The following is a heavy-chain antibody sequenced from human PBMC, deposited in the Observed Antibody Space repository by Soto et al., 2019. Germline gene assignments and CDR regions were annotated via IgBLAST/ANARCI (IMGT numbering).Heavy chain of an antibody. V-gene: IGHV1-2*02. CDR1: GYPVTAYY. CDR3: ARGGGVGVAGSAAFDM. D-gene: IGHD3-3*01. Sequence: QLHLVQSGAVVKKPGASVTVSCSASGYPVTAYYMHWVRQAPGRGLEWMGGINPATGAAKYTQTFQGRVPMPRDTSTSTVFMELSGLTSEDPAVFYCARGGGVGVAGSAAFDMWGQGTLVTVSS. CDR2: INPATGAA. J-gene: IGHJ3*02.